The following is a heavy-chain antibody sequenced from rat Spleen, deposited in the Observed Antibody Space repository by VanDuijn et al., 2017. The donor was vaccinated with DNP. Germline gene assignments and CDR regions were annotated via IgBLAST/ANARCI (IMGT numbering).Heavy chain of an antibody. Sequence: QVQLKESGPGLVQPSQTLSLTCTVSGFSLTSYHVSWVRQPPGKGLEWMGVIWDDGSTDYNSALKSRLSISRDTSKSQVFLKMNSLQTEDIGTYYCAREHILQPFDYWGQGVMVTVSS. J-gene: IGHJ2*01. CDR1: GFSLTSYH. D-gene: IGHD1-6*01. CDR3: AREHILQPFDY. CDR2: IWDDGST. V-gene: IGHV2-30*01.